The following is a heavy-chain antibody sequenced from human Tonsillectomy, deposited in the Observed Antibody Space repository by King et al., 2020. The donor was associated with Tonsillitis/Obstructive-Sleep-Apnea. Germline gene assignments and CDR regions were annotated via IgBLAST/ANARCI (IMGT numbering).Heavy chain of an antibody. CDR3: ARGVLLAPPTDAFDI. V-gene: IGHV3-33*01. CDR1: GFTFNSYG. J-gene: IGHJ3*02. Sequence: VQLVESGGGVVQPGRSLRLYCAASGFTFNSYGIHWVRQAPGKGLEWVAMIWYDGSKKLYAGSVKGRFTISRDNSKNTVFMEMSSLRAEDTAVYYCARGVLLAPPTDAFDIWGQGTTVTVSS. CDR2: IWYDGSKK. D-gene: IGHD2-15*01.